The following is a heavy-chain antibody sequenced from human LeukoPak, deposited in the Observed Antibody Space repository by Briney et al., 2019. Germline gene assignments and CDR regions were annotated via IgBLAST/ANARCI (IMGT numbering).Heavy chain of an antibody. D-gene: IGHD5-18*01. CDR3: ARGGYTHGLCYFDY. Sequence: GGSLRLSCAASGFTFGSYAMSWVRQAPGKGLEWVSAISGSGGSTYYADSVKGRFTISRDNSKNTLYLQMNGLRAEDTAVYYCARGGYTHGLCYFDYWGQGTLVTVSS. V-gene: IGHV3-23*01. CDR1: GFTFGSYA. CDR2: ISGSGGST. J-gene: IGHJ4*02.